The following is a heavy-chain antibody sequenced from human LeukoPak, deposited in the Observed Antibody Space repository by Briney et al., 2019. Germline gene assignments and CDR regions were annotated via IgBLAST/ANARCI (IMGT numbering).Heavy chain of an antibody. V-gene: IGHV4-34*01. J-gene: IGHJ4*02. CDR2: INHSGST. CDR3: ARNYYFDY. D-gene: IGHD4-11*01. Sequence: LEWIGEINHSGSTNYNPSLKSRVTISVDTSKNQFSLKLSSVTAADTAVYYCARNYYFDYWGQGTLVTVSS.